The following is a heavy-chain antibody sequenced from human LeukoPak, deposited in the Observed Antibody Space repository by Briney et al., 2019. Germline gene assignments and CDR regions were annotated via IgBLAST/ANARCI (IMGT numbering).Heavy chain of an antibody. D-gene: IGHD1-26*01. CDR2: TRYDGSQN. J-gene: IGHJ4*02. CDR3: AKSSGGNWGYFDY. CDR1: AFTFSTYG. V-gene: IGHV3-30*02. Sequence: GGSLRLSCAASAFTFSTYGMHWVRQAPGKGLEWVSFTRYDGSQNFYADSVKGRFIISRDNSENTLYLQMNSLKAEDTAVYYCAKSSGGNWGYFDYWGQGTLVTVAS.